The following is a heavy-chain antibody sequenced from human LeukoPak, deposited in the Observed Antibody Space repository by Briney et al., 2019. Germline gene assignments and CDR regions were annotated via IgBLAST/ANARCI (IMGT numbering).Heavy chain of an antibody. CDR2: ISRSSSYI. D-gene: IGHD1-26*01. CDR1: GFTFSSYS. Sequence: GGSLRLSCAASGFTFSSYSMNWGRQAPGKGLEWVSSISRSSSYIYYADSVKGRFTISRDNAKNSLYLQMNSLRAEDTAVYYCASPTIIYYHGVPWGQGTLVTVSS. CDR3: ASPTIIYYHGVP. V-gene: IGHV3-21*01. J-gene: IGHJ5*02.